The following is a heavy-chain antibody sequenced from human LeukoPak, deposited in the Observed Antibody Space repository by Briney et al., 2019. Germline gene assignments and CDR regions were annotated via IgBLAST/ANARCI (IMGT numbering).Heavy chain of an antibody. D-gene: IGHD4-23*01. V-gene: IGHV3-7*03. CDR2: IKQNGGER. CDR3: ARDSGKARSDY. Sequence: GGSLRLSCVASGFTFSDYWMTWVRQAPGKGLEWVANIKQNGGERYYVDPVKGRFTISRDNAKNSLYLQMNSLRAEDTAVYYCARDSGKARSDYWGQGALVTVSS. CDR1: GFTFSDYW. J-gene: IGHJ4*02.